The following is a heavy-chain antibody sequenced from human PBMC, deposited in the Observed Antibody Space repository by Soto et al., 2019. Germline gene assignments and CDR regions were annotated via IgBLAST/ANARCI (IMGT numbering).Heavy chain of an antibody. V-gene: IGHV1-69*13. J-gene: IGHJ6*02. CDR3: ARDGDYSNYYYYGMDV. D-gene: IGHD4-4*01. CDR1: GGTFSSYA. CDR2: IIPIFGTA. Sequence: SVKVSCKASGGTFSSYAISWVRQAPGQGLEWMGGIIPIFGTANYAQKFQGRVTITADESTSTAYMELSSLRSEDTAVYYCARDGDYSNYYYYGMDVWGQGTTVTVSS.